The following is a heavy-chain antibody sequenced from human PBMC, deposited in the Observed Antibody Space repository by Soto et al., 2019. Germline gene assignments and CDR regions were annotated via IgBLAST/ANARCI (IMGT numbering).Heavy chain of an antibody. CDR3: ARLQFGEGFDY. V-gene: IGHV4-30-2*01. CDR1: GGSISGGGFS. CDR2: ILHTGGT. Sequence: SETLSLTCAVSGGSISGGGFSWSWIWQPPGKGLEWIGYILHTGGTQYNPSLKSRVSMSVDKSKNQFSLHLTSVTAADTAVYYCARLQFGEGFDYWGQGALVTVS. J-gene: IGHJ4*02. D-gene: IGHD3-10*01.